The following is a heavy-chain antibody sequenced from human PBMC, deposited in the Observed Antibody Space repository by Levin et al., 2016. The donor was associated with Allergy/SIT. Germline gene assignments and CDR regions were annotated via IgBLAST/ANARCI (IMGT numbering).Heavy chain of an antibody. V-gene: IGHV3-53*01. J-gene: IGHJ2*01. Sequence: VRQAPGKGLEWVSVIYSGGSTYYADSVKGRFTISRDNSKNTLYLQMNSLRAEDTAVYYCAREGRGDGDYVGKGWYFDLWGRGTLVTVSS. CDR2: IYSGGST. CDR3: AREGRGDGDYVGKGWYFDL. D-gene: IGHD4-17*01.